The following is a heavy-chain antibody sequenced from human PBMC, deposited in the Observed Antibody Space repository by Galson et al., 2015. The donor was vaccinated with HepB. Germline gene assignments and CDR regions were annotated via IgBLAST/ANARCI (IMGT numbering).Heavy chain of an antibody. CDR2: ISAYDGST. Sequence: SVKVSCKASGYTFSTFSIAWVRQAPGEGLEWMGWISAYDGSTNYAQKFQGRVTMTTETSTTTAYMELRGLTSDDTAVYYCARGGFVAVVTATLNNWFDPWGQGTLVAVSS. J-gene: IGHJ5*02. D-gene: IGHD2-15*01. CDR1: GYTFSTFS. V-gene: IGHV1-18*01. CDR3: ARGGFVAVVTATLNNWFDP.